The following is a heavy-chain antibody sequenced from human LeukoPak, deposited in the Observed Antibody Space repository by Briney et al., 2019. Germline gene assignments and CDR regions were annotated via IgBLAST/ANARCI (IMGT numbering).Heavy chain of an antibody. D-gene: IGHD4-11*01. J-gene: IGHJ4*02. CDR1: GFIFNKAW. V-gene: IGHV3-15*01. Sequence: GGSLRLSCEGSGFIFNKAWMSWIRQAPGKGLEWVGRVTTTAEGETVDYAAPVRGGFTISRDDSKSTVYLHMNSLESEDTAIYYCTAGLGKTDDDSWGQGTLVTVSS. CDR2: VTTTAEGETV. CDR3: TAGLGKTDDDS.